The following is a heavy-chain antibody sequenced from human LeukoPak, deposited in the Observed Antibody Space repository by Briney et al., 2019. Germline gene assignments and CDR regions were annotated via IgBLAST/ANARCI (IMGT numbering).Heavy chain of an antibody. Sequence: SSVKVSCKASGYTFTSYGISWVHQAPGQGLEWMGWISAYNGNTNYAQKLQGRVTMTADISTSTAYMELRSLRSDDTAVYYCAMVRGVSWFDPWGQGTLVTVSS. V-gene: IGHV1-18*01. J-gene: IGHJ5*02. D-gene: IGHD3-10*01. CDR2: ISAYNGNT. CDR3: AMVRGVSWFDP. CDR1: GYTFTSYG.